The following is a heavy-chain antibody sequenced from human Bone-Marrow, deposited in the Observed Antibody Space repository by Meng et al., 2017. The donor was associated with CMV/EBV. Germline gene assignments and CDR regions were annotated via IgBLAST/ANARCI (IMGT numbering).Heavy chain of an antibody. CDR2: IILIFDTA. CDR1: GGTFNSYA. Sequence: SVKVSCKASGGTFNSYAISWVRQAPGQGLEWMGQIILIFDTANYAQKFQGRLTITTDDSTSTAYMELSSLRSDDTAVYYCARDYNFIGFDPWGQGTLVTVSS. D-gene: IGHD3-10*01. J-gene: IGHJ5*02. CDR3: ARDYNFIGFDP. V-gene: IGHV1-69*05.